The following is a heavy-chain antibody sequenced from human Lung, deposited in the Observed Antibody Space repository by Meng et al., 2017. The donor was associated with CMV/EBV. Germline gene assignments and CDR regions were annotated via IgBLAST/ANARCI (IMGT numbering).Heavy chain of an antibody. J-gene: IGHJ4*02. V-gene: IGHV3-7*01. Sequence: GGSXRLXCAASGFTFSRYWMGWVRQVPGKGLEWVANIKQDGSEKYYVDSVKGRFTIARDNAKNSLYLQMNSLRADDTAVYYCVKGGTQDLAYWGQGTLVTCSS. CDR3: VKGGTQDLAY. CDR1: GFTFSRYW. D-gene: IGHD1-26*01. CDR2: IKQDGSEK.